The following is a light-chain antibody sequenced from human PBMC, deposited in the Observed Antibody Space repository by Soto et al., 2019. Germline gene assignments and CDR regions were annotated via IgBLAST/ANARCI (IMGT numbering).Light chain of an antibody. CDR1: SSDVGDYNF. CDR3: SSYITSTTLVV. CDR2: EVS. Sequence: QSALTQPASVSGSPGQSITISCTGTSSDVGDYNFVSWYQQHPGKAPKLMIYEVSNRPSGVSNRFSGSKSGNTAPLTISGLQAEDEAAYYCSSYITSTTLVVFGGGTKVTVL. J-gene: IGLJ2*01. V-gene: IGLV2-14*01.